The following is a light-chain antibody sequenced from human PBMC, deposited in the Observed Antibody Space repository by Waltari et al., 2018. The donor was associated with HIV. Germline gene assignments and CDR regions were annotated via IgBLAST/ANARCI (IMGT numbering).Light chain of an antibody. Sequence: QSALTQPASVSGSPGQAITISCTGTSSDVGGYNYVSWYQQHPGKAPHLMIYDVSKRPSGVSNRFSGSKSGNTASLTISGLQAEDEADYYCCLYAGSSTLVFGGGTKLTVL. CDR2: DVS. CDR1: SSDVGGYNY. J-gene: IGLJ2*01. CDR3: CLYAGSSTLV. V-gene: IGLV2-23*02.